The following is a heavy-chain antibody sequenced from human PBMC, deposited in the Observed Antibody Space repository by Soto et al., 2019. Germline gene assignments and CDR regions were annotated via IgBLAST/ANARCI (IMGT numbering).Heavy chain of an antibody. V-gene: IGHV3-7*01. D-gene: IGHD1-26*01. J-gene: IGHJ5*02. CDR1: GFTFNTYW. CDR2: IKQDGSET. CDR3: AREVRATFDP. Sequence: EVQLVESGGGLVQPGGSLRLSCAASGFTFNTYWMAWVRQAPGKGPEWVASIKQDGSETFYMDSVRGRFTISRDNAKNSLYLKMNSLRAEDMAVYYCAREVRATFDPWGQGTLVTVSS.